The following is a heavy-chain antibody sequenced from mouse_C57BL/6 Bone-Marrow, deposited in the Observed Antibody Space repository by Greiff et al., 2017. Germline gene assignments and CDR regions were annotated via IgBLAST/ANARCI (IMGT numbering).Heavy chain of an antibody. D-gene: IGHD2-3*01. Sequence: EVQLQQSGAELVRPGASVKLSCTASGFNIKDDYMHWVKQRPEQGLEWIGWIDPENGDTEYASKFQGKATITADTSSNTAYLQLSSLTSEDTAVYYCTRGYYEAYWGQGTRVTVSA. CDR1: GFNIKDDY. J-gene: IGHJ3*01. CDR2: IDPENGDT. V-gene: IGHV14-4*01. CDR3: TRGYYEAY.